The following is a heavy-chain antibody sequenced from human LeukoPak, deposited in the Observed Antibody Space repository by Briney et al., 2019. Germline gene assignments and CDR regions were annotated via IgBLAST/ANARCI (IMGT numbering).Heavy chain of an antibody. J-gene: IGHJ4*02. D-gene: IGHD3-10*01. Sequence: GGSVRLSCAASGFTFSAYAMSWVRQARGEGLEWVSSIGGSGYSIYYGDSVKGRFTTSRDYSKNALYLQMNILRAEDTAIYYCVKGGAFGSGSYFDYWGQGTLVIVSS. CDR3: VKGGAFGSGSYFDY. V-gene: IGHV3-23*01. CDR2: IGGSGYSI. CDR1: GFTFSAYA.